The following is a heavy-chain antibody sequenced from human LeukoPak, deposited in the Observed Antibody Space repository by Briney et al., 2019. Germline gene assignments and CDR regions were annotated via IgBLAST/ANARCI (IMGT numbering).Heavy chain of an antibody. CDR2: IIPIFGTA. V-gene: IGHV1-69*01. CDR1: GGTFSSYA. Sequence: SVKLSCKASGGTFSSYAISWVRQAPGQGLEWMGGIIPIFGTANYAQKFQGRVTITADESTSTTYMELSSLRSEDTAVYYCASHIAAAAPVDYWGQGTLVTVSS. J-gene: IGHJ4*02. CDR3: ASHIAAAAPVDY. D-gene: IGHD6-13*01.